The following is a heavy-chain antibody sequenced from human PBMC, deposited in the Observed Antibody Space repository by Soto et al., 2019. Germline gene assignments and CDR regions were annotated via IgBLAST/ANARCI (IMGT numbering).Heavy chain of an antibody. J-gene: IGHJ4*02. CDR1: GGTFDSFT. CDR2: IIPVSGVP. CDR3: ARDSRTATLDF. V-gene: IGHV1-69*01. D-gene: IGHD2-2*01. Sequence: QVQLVQSGAGVKQPGSSVKVSCTISGGTFDSFTISWVRQAPGQGFEWMGGIIPVSGVPSYSRHFQGRITITADASTRTAYMDLSGLKFEDTAVYFCARDSRTATLDFWGQGTLVSVS.